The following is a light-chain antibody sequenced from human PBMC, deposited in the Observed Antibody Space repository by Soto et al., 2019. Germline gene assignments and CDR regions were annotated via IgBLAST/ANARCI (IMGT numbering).Light chain of an antibody. Sequence: ELVLTQSPGTLSLSPGEIATLSFSASQTVTTTHLAWYQQKPGQAPRLLIYGASTRATGIPDRFSGGGSGTDFTLTISRLEPEDFAVYYCQQYGNSLWTFGQGTKVDIK. J-gene: IGKJ1*01. CDR1: QTVTTTH. CDR2: GAS. V-gene: IGKV3-20*01. CDR3: QQYGNSLWT.